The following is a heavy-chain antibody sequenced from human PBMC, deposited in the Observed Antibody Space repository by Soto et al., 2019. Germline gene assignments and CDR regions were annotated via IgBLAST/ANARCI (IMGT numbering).Heavy chain of an antibody. CDR1: GDSISSNSAA. CDR2: TYYRSKWYN. J-gene: IGHJ6*02. CDR3: ARDPTIAAARRGGMDV. Sequence: PSQTLSLTCALSGDSISSNSAAWSWIRQSPSRGLEWLGRTYYRSKWYNDYAVSVKSRITINPDTSKNQFSLQLNSVTPEDTAVYYCARDPTIAAARRGGMDVWGQGTTVTVSS. V-gene: IGHV6-1*01. D-gene: IGHD6-13*01.